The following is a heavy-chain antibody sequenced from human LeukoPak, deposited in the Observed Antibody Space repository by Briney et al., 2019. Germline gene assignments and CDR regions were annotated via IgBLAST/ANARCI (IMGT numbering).Heavy chain of an antibody. CDR2: ISAYNGNT. J-gene: IGHJ4*02. CDR3: RISYEEGDY. Sequence: GASVKVSCKASGYTFTSYGISWVRQAPGQGLEWMEWISAYNGNTNYAQKFQGRVTITTDESTSTAYMELSSLRSEDTAVYYCRISYEEGDYWGQGTLVTVSS. D-gene: IGHD1-14*01. CDR1: GYTFTSYG. V-gene: IGHV1-18*01.